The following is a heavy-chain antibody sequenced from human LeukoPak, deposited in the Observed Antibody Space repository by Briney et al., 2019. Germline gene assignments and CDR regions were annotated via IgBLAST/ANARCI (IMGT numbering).Heavy chain of an antibody. D-gene: IGHD6-6*01. J-gene: IGHJ1*01. CDR2: IYHSGST. Sequence: SETLSLTCTVSDGSISTHYWNWIRQPPGKGLEWIGYIYHSGSTNYNPSLQSRVTISVDTSKNQFSLNLNSVTAADTAVYYCARGGAARLHFQNWGQGTLVTVSS. V-gene: IGHV4-59*11. CDR3: ARGGAARLHFQN. CDR1: DGSISTHY.